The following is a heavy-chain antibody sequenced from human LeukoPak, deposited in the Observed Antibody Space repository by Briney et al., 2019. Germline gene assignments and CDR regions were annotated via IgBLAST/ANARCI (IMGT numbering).Heavy chain of an antibody. V-gene: IGHV3-30*18. CDR1: GFSFGSYG. J-gene: IGHJ5*02. D-gene: IGHD1-7*01. CDR3: AKGAFGWNYVQWFDP. Sequence: GGSLRLSCAASGFSFGSYGMNWVRQAPGKGLEWVAVISYDGSNKYYADSVKGRFTISRDNSKNTLYLQMNSLRAEDTAAYYCAKGAFGWNYVQWFDPWGQGTLVTVSS. CDR2: ISYDGSNK.